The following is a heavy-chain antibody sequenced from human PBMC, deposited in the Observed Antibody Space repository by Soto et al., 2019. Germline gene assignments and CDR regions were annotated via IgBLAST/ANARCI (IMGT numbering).Heavy chain of an antibody. D-gene: IGHD3-22*01. V-gene: IGHV3-33*01. CDR1: GFTFSSFG. Sequence: QVQLVESGGGVVQPGRSLRLSCAASGFTFSSFGMHWVRQAPGKGLEWVAVIWDDGSNQYYADSVKGRFTISRDNSKNTLYRKMNSRRAGDTAVYYGARPRKSSAGAFDIGGQGKMVPVSS. J-gene: IGHJ3*02. CDR3: ARPRKSSAGAFDI. CDR2: IWDDGSNQ.